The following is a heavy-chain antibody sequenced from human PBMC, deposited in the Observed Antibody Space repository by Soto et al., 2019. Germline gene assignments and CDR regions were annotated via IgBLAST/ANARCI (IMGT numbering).Heavy chain of an antibody. CDR2: VCYSGGA. CDR1: GGSISGYY. CDR3: TRDGDWRMTTNPYYYYGMDV. Sequence: PSDTLSLTGTASGGSISGYYWSWIRQPPGKGLEWIGNVCYSGGAKYNPSVKRRVSISVDTSKNQFSLNLSSVTAADTAVYSCTRDGDWRMTTNPYYYYGMDVWGPGITVTVSS. D-gene: IGHD2-21*02. V-gene: IGHV4-59*01. J-gene: IGHJ6*02.